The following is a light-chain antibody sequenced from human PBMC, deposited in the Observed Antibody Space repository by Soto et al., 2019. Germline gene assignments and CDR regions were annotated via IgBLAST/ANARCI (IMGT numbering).Light chain of an antibody. J-gene: IGKJ5*01. CDR3: QQYNNWPPT. Sequence: EIVMTQSPATLSVSPGERATLSCRASQSVSSNLAWYQQKPGQAPRLLIYGASTRATGIPARFSGSGSGTEFTLTISSLQSEDFAVYYCQQYNNWPPTFGQGTLLESK. CDR1: QSVSSN. CDR2: GAS. V-gene: IGKV3-15*01.